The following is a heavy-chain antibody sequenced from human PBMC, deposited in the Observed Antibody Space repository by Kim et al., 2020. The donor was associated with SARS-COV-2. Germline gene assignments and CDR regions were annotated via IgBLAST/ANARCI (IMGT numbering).Heavy chain of an antibody. CDR2: IIPIFGTA. CDR1: GGTFSSYA. D-gene: IGHD3-22*01. CDR3: ARRVSFSSGFPNWFDP. V-gene: IGHV1-69*13. J-gene: IGHJ5*02. Sequence: SVKVSCKASGGTFSSYAISWVRQAPGQGLEWMGGIIPIFGTANYAQKFQGRVTITADESTSTAYMELSSLRSEDTAVYYCARRVSFSSGFPNWFDPWGQGTLVTVSS.